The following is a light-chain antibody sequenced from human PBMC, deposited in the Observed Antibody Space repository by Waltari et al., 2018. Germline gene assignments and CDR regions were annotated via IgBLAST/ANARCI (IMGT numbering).Light chain of an antibody. CDR3: ATWDDSQRV. CDR2: GND. V-gene: IGLV1-44*01. CDR1: NSNIGSNS. J-gene: IGLJ1*01. Sequence: QSVLTQPPSASGTPGQRVTITCSGSNSNIGSNSVCWFQQPPGTAPKLLIYGNDHRPSGVPDRFSGSKSGTSASLAISGLQSEDEADYYCATWDDSQRVFGTGTKVTVL.